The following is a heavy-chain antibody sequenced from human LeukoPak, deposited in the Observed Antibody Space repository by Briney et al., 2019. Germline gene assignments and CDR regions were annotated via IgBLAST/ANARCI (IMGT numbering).Heavy chain of an antibody. CDR2: ISGSGGST. V-gene: IGHV3-23*01. CDR3: AKEVSVVAFFDY. J-gene: IGHJ4*02. D-gene: IGHD2-15*01. CDR1: GFPFSSHN. Sequence: GGSLRLSCAASGFPFSSHNMNWVRQAPGKGLEWVSAISGSGGSTYYADSVKGRFTISRDNSKNTLYLQMNSLRAEDTAVYYCAKEVSVVAFFDYWGQGTLVTVSS.